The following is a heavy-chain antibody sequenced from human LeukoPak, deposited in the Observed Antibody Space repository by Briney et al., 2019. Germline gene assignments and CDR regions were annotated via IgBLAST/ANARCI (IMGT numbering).Heavy chain of an antibody. Sequence: TSETLSLTCVVSGGSISTSSYYWDWLRQPPGKGLEWIASIYYKGNTYYNVSLKSRVTISRDTSKDQYSLRLSSVTAADTAVYYCASSLLETLEYFDIWGRGTLVTVSS. V-gene: IGHV4-39*07. CDR3: ASSLLETLEYFDI. J-gene: IGHJ4*02. CDR2: IYYKGNT. CDR1: GGSISTSSYY.